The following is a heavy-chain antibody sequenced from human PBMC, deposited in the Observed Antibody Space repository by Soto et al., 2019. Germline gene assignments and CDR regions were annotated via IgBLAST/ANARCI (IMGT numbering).Heavy chain of an antibody. V-gene: IGHV3-23*01. CDR2: ISRNGGST. D-gene: IGHD3-22*01. CDR1: GFTFSSYA. J-gene: IGHJ4*02. CDR3: AKDYGSSGYFLGDY. Sequence: EVQLLESGGGLVQPGGSLRLSCVASGFTFSSYAMTWVRQAPGKGLEWVSAISRNGGSTYYADSVKGRFIISRDNSKNTLYLQMNSLRAEDTAVYYCAKDYGSSGYFLGDYWGQGTLITVSS.